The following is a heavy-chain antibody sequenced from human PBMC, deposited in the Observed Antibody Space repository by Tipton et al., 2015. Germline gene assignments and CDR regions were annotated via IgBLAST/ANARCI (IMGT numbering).Heavy chain of an antibody. Sequence: TLSLTCTVSGGSISSGDYYWSWIRQPPGKGLEWIGYIYYSGSTYYNPSLKSRVTISVDTSKNQFSLKLSSVTAADTAVYYCARGVKRDSYGKGGWFDPWGQGTLVTVSS. CDR2: IYYSGST. CDR3: ARGVKRDSYGKGGWFDP. CDR1: GGSISSGDYY. D-gene: IGHD5-18*01. V-gene: IGHV4-30-4*01. J-gene: IGHJ5*02.